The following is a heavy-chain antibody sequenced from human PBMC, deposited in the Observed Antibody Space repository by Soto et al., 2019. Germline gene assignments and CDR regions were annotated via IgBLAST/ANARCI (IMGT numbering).Heavy chain of an antibody. V-gene: IGHV4-59*01. CDR2: IYYTGST. CDR3: ARGRHWLDY. CDR1: GGSISNYY. Sequence: QVQLQESGPGLVKPSETLSLTCTVSGGSISNYYWSWIRQPPGKGLEWIGYIYYTGSTNYNPSLKSRVPKSGDTVQKQFSLRLSSVAAADTAIYYCARGRHWLDYWGQGTLVTVSS. D-gene: IGHD6-19*01. J-gene: IGHJ4*02.